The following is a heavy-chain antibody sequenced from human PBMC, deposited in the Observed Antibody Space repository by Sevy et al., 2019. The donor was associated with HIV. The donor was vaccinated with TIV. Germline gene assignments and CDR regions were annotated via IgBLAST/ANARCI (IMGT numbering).Heavy chain of an antibody. CDR3: ARHPSVYGDSLVFDS. V-gene: IGHV4-59*08. D-gene: IGHD4-17*01. J-gene: IGHJ4*02. Sequence: SQTLSLTCTVSGGSLNSYFWSWIRQPPGKGLDWVGFFYYIGPTNYSPSPRSRVTMSEDPSKRQFSLRLNSVTAADTAVYYCARHPSVYGDSLVFDSWGQGALVTVSS. CDR2: FYYIGPT. CDR1: GGSLNSYF.